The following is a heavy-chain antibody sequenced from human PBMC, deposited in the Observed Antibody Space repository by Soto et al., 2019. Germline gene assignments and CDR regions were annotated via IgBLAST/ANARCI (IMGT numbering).Heavy chain of an antibody. V-gene: IGHV4-31*03. CDR1: GGSVTSDDYY. J-gene: IGHJ4*01. Sequence: QVQLQESGPGLVNPSQTLSLTCTVTGGSVTSDDYYCNWIRHHPGKGLEWIGYNHHTGNPCYNPSLRSRVTISVDTSKNQFALKLSSVTAADTAVYYCATGDLNAGELFFGYWGHGILVTVSP. CDR2: NHHTGNP. CDR3: ATGDLNAGELFFGY. D-gene: IGHD3-10*01.